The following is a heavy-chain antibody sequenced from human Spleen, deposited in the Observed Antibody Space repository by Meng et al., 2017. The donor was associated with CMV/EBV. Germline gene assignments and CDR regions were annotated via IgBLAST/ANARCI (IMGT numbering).Heavy chain of an antibody. V-gene: IGHV4-4*02. CDR3: AREGMDTAMPPDP. J-gene: IGHJ5*02. D-gene: IGHD5-18*01. CDR1: GGSITISNW. CDR2: FSQSGST. Sequence: SETLSLTCAVSGGSITISNWWSWVRQPPGKGLEWIGEFSQSGSTNYSPSLKSRVTMSLDKSKNQFSLQLSSVTAADTAVYYCAREGMDTAMPPDPWGQGTLVTVSS.